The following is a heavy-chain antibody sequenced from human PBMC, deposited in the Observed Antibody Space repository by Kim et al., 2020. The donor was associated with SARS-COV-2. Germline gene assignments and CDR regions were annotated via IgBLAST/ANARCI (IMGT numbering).Heavy chain of an antibody. D-gene: IGHD3-10*01. Sequence: SETLSITCTVSGGSVSSGSYYWSWIRQPPGKGLEWIGYIYYSGSTNYNPSLKSRVTISVDTSKNQFSLKLSSVTAADTAVYYCARDTVYGSGRDYWYFDL. V-gene: IGHV4-61*01. CDR2: IYYSGST. CDR1: GGSVSSGSYY. J-gene: IGHJ2*01. CDR3: ARDTVYGSGRDYWYFDL.